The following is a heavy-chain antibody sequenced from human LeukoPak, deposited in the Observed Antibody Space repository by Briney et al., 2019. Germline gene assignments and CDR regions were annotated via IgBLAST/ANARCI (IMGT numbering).Heavy chain of an antibody. CDR1: GGSISSSNW. V-gene: IGHV4-4*02. CDR3: AGLEAHRPLDY. J-gene: IGHJ4*02. CDR2: IYHSGST. Sequence: SETLSLTCAVSGGSISSSNWWSWVRQPPGKGLEWIGEIYHSGSTNYNPALNSRVTISVDTSNNQFSLKLSSVIAADTAVYYCAGLEAHRPLDYWGQGTLVIVSS.